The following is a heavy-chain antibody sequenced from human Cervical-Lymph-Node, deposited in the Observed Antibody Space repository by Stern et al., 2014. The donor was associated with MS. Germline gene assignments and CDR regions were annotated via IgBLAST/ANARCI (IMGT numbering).Heavy chain of an antibody. V-gene: IGHV3-9*01. CDR2: ISWNSDNI. D-gene: IGHD6-13*01. Sequence: EVQLVESGGGLVQPGRSLRLSCAVSGLTFDDYAMHLVRQAPGKGLEWVSGISWNSDNIGYAESVKGRFTISRDNVKNSLYLQMNTLRPEDTAFYYCAKDGSSSLTGGAFDIGGQGTMGTVSS. CDR1: GLTFDDYA. J-gene: IGHJ3*02. CDR3: AKDGSSSLTGGAFDI.